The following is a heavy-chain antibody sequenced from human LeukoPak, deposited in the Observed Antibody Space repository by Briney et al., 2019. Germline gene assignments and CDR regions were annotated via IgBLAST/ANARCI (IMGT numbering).Heavy chain of an antibody. D-gene: IGHD3-22*01. Sequence: GESLKISCKGSGYSFTSYWIARVRQMPGKGPEWMGIIWPGDSETRYSPSFQGQVTISADKSINTAYLQWSSLKASDTTMYYCARQTSSGHLDYWGQGTLVTVSS. J-gene: IGHJ4*02. CDR2: IWPGDSET. V-gene: IGHV5-51*01. CDR3: ARQTSSGHLDY. CDR1: GYSFTSYW.